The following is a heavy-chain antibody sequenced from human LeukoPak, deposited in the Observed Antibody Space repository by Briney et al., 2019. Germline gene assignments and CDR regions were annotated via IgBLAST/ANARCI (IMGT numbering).Heavy chain of an antibody. CDR2: ISYDGSNK. CDR3: ARVSSSGWYVDY. D-gene: IGHD6-19*01. Sequence: PGRSLRLSCAASGFTFSSYAMHWVRQAPGKGLEWVAVISYDGSNKYYADSVKGRFTNSRDNSKNTLYLQMNSLRAEDTAVYYCARVSSSGWYVDYRGQGTLVTVSS. J-gene: IGHJ4*02. V-gene: IGHV3-30*04. CDR1: GFTFSSYA.